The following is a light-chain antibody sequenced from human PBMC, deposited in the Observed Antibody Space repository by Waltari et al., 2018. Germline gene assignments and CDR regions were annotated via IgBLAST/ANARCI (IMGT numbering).Light chain of an antibody. CDR2: GAS. J-gene: IGKJ4*01. V-gene: IGKV3-15*01. CDR1: QSVSSF. CDR3: QQYNDWPPLT. Sequence: EVVMTQSPATLSLSPGERATLSCRASQSVSSFLAWYPQKPGQAPRLLIYGASTRATGIPARFSGSGSGTEFTLTISSLQSEDFAVYYCQQYNDWPPLTFGGGTKVEIK.